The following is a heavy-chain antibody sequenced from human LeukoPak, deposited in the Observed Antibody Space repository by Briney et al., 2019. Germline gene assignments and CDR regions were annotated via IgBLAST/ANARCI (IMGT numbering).Heavy chain of an antibody. V-gene: IGHV1-8*01. CDR1: GYTFTSYD. Sequence: GVSVKVSCKASGYTFTSYDINWVRQAPGQGLEWMGWMNPNSGNTGYAQKFQGRVTMTRNTSISTAYMELSSLRSEDTAVYYCARVFYDSANWFDPWGQGTLVTVSS. J-gene: IGHJ5*02. CDR2: MNPNSGNT. D-gene: IGHD3-22*01. CDR3: ARVFYDSANWFDP.